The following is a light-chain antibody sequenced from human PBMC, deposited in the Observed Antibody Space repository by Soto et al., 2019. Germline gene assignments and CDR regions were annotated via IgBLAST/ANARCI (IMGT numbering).Light chain of an antibody. J-gene: IGKJ1*01. CDR3: QQYNGYWT. Sequence: DIQMTQSPSTLSASVGDRVTITCRASQSISGSLAWYQQKPGKAPKLLIYEASNLKSGVPSRFSGSGSGTEYTLTISSLQPDDSASYYCQQYNGYWTFGQGTRVYIK. CDR2: EAS. CDR1: QSISGS. V-gene: IGKV1-5*03.